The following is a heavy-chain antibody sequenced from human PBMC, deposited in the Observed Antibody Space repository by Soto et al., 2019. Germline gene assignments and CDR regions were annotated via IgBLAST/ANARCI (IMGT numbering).Heavy chain of an antibody. CDR1: GYTFTGYY. Sequence: ASVKVSCKASGYTFTGYYMHWERHAPGQGLEWMGWFNSNSGGTNYAQKFQGRVTMIRETSISTAYTELCRLRSDVTAVYYCARGPPYGCYSSGYFWFVYWGRGTMVTVSS. J-gene: IGHJ4*02. CDR3: ARGPPYGCYSSGYFWFVY. CDR2: FNSNSGGT. V-gene: IGHV1-2*02. D-gene: IGHD3-22*01.